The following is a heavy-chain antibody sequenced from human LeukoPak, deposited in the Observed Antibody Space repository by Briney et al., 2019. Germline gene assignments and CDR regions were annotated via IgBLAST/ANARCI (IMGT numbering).Heavy chain of an antibody. V-gene: IGHV1-18*01. CDR3: ARDSARPVGATGPAFDY. CDR2: ISAYNGNT. CDR1: GYTFTSYG. Sequence: ASVKVSCKASGYTFTSYGISWVRQAPGQGLEWMGWISAYNGNTNYAQKLQGRVTMSTDTSTSTAYMELKSQRSDDTAVYYCARDSARPVGATGPAFDYWGQGTLVTVSS. J-gene: IGHJ4*02. D-gene: IGHD1-26*01.